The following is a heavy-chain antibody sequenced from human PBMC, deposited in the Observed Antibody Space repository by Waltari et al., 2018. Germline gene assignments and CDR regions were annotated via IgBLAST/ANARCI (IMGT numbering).Heavy chain of an antibody. V-gene: IGHV4-34*01. Sequence: QVQLHQWGAGLLKPSETLSLTCAVSGGPFTDYSWSWIRQPPGKGLEWIGEISHSGVTHYNPSLRSRVTMSVDTIKKQSSLMLTSVTAADTAVYFCARTGGNSPPLGWFDPWGRGTRVTISS. CDR3: ARTGGNSPPLGWFDP. CDR1: GGPFTDYS. D-gene: IGHD3-10*01. CDR2: ISHSGVT. J-gene: IGHJ5*01.